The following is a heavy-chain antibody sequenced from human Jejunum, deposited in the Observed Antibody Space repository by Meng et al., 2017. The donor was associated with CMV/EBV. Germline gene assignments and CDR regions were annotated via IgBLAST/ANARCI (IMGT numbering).Heavy chain of an antibody. D-gene: IGHD3-10*01. CDR2: INHIANT. CDR1: GGSFNIYY. J-gene: IGHJ4*02. CDR3: ARGGPHQSGFDF. Sequence: AVYGGSFNIYYGSWIRQPPGKGLEWLGQINHIANTNYNPSLKSRLTMSVDTSKNQFTLNLTSVTAADTAVYYCARGGPHQSGFDFWGQGTLVTVSS. V-gene: IGHV4-34*01.